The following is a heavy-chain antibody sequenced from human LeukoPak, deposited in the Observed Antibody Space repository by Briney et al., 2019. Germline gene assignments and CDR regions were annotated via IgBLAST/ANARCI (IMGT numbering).Heavy chain of an antibody. J-gene: IGHJ5*02. CDR3: ARDRDSYGRMWFDP. V-gene: IGHV3-21*01. Sequence: KPGGSLRLSCAASGFSFSSYSMNWVRQAPGQGLEWVSSISTSSSYKYYGDSVRGRFTIPRDNAKNSLYLQMNSLRAEDTAVYYCARDRDSYGRMWFDPWGQGTLVTVSS. D-gene: IGHD5-18*01. CDR1: GFSFSSYS. CDR2: ISTSSSYK.